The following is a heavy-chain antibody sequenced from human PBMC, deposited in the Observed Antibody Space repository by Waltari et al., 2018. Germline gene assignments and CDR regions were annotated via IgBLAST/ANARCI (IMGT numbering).Heavy chain of an antibody. CDR1: GYTLTELS. CDR3: ATLLITGILRNFDY. Sequence: QVQLVQSGAEVKKPGASVKVSCKVSGYTLTELSMHWVRQAPGKGVGWRGGFDPEDGETIYAQKFQGRGTMTEDTSTDTAYMELSSLRSEDTAVYYCATLLITGILRNFDYWGQGTLVTVSA. CDR2: FDPEDGET. D-gene: IGHD1-20*01. J-gene: IGHJ4*02. V-gene: IGHV1-24*01.